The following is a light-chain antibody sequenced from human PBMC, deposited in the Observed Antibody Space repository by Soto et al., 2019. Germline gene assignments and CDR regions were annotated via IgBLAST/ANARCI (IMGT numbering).Light chain of an antibody. CDR2: AAS. Sequence: DIQMTQSPSSLSASVGDRVTITCRASQDISNYLAWYQQKPGKVPKLLNYAASTLQTGVQSRFSGRGYWTVFTLDINGLQPEDVSTYYCQNYKSAPNTFGRGLRLEIK. V-gene: IGKV1-27*01. CDR3: QNYKSAPNT. J-gene: IGKJ2*01. CDR1: QDISNY.